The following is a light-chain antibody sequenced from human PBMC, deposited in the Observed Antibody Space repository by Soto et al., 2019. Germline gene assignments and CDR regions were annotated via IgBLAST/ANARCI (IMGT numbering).Light chain of an antibody. Sequence: EVVMRQSPATLSVSPGEVASLSFRASQGIGDTLAWYQHKPGQPPRLLIYDTSTRATGVPTRFSGSRSGAEFTLPINSLQSEDFAVYYCQPYNNWPLTFGGGTKVDIK. CDR1: QGIGDT. V-gene: IGKV3-15*01. J-gene: IGKJ4*01. CDR2: DTS. CDR3: QPYNNWPLT.